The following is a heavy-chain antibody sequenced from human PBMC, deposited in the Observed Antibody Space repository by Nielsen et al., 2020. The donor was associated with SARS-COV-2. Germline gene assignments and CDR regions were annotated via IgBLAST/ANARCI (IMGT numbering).Heavy chain of an antibody. Sequence: WVRQAPGQGLEWMGGIIPIFGTANYAQKCQGRVTITADETTSTAYMELSSLRSEDTAVYYCARVLDPLGVGATTGFDYWGQGTLVTVSS. V-gene: IGHV1-69*01. CDR3: ARVLDPLGVGATTGFDY. D-gene: IGHD1-26*01. J-gene: IGHJ4*02. CDR2: IIPIFGTA.